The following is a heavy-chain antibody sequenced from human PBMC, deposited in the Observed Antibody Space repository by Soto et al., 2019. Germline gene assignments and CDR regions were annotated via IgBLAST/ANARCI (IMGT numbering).Heavy chain of an antibody. J-gene: IGHJ2*01. D-gene: IGHD6-13*01. CDR3: ARDRVAAAGTDWYFDL. Sequence: QVQLVQSGAEVKKPGSSVKISCKASGGTFSSYAISWVRQAPGQGLEWMGGIIPIFGTANYAQKFQGRVTITADESTSTAYMELSSLRSEDTAVYYCARDRVAAAGTDWYFDLWGRGTLVTVSS. V-gene: IGHV1-69*12. CDR1: GGTFSSYA. CDR2: IIPIFGTA.